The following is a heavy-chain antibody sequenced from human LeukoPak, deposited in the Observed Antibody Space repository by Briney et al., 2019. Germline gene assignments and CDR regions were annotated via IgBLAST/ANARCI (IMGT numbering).Heavy chain of an antibody. J-gene: IGHJ4*02. D-gene: IGHD2-15*01. CDR2: IRSKANSYAT. CDR1: GFTFSGSA. V-gene: IGHV3-73*01. CDR3: MVYGGVAATTFDY. Sequence: PGGSLRLSCAASGFTFSGSAMHWVRQASGKGLEWVGRIRSKANSYATAYAASVKGRFTISRDDSKNTAYLQMNSLKTEDTAVYYCMVYGGVAATTFDYWGQGTLVTVSS.